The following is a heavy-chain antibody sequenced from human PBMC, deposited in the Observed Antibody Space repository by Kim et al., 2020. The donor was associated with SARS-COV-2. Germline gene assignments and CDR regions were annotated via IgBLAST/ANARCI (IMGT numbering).Heavy chain of an antibody. V-gene: IGHV3-30*04. CDR3: AAHYYGSVSYFVDF. J-gene: IGHJ4*02. Sequence: GGSLRLSCAASGFTFSSYVMHWVRQAPGKGLEWMAVISYDGSNKYYADSVKGRFTISRDNSKNTLYLQMNSLRAEDTAVYYCAAHYYGSVSYFVDFWGQGTLVTVSS. CDR2: ISYDGSNK. D-gene: IGHD3-10*01. CDR1: GFTFSSYV.